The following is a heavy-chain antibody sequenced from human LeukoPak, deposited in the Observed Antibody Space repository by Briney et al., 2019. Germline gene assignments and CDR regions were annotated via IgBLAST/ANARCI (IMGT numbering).Heavy chain of an antibody. CDR3: ARGGLRITMVRGVMDFVLDWFDP. V-gene: IGHV1-18*01. CDR1: GYTFTSYG. CDR2: ISAYNGNT. J-gene: IGHJ5*02. D-gene: IGHD3-10*01. Sequence: GASVKVSCKASGYTFTSYGISWVRQAPGQGLEWMGWISAYNGNTNYAQKLQGRVTMTTDTSTSTAYMELRSLRSDDTAVYYCARGGLRITMVRGVMDFVLDWFDPWGQGTLVTVSS.